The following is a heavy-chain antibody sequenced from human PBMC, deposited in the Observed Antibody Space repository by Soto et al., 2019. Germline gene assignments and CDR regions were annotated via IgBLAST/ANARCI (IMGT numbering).Heavy chain of an antibody. D-gene: IGHD1-26*01. CDR2: INPNSGGT. CDR1: GFAITGSY. CDR3: ASALGHEGRRPYHSFLAF. Sequence: VKASCKAPGFAITGSYMHWARQAQGQGLEWMGWINPNSGGTNYAQKFQGWVTMTRDTSISTAYMELSRLRSDDTAVYYCASALGHEGRRPYHSFLAFWPKGSTDTVTS. J-gene: IGHJ6*03. V-gene: IGHV1-2*04.